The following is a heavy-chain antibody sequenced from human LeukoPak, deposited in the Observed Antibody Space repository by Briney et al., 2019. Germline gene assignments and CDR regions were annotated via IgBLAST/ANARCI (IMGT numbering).Heavy chain of an antibody. CDR1: GGSISSGGYY. CDR3: ARRTIEPGQKTVVTEVTRNYFDY. V-gene: IGHV4-31*03. D-gene: IGHD4-23*01. J-gene: IGHJ4*02. Sequence: PSQTLSLTCTVSGGSISSGGYYWSWIRQHPGKGLEWIGYIYYSGSTYYNPSLKSRVTISVDTSKNQFSLKLSSVTAADTAVYYCARRTIEPGQKTVVTEVTRNYFDYWGQGTLVTVSS. CDR2: IYYSGST.